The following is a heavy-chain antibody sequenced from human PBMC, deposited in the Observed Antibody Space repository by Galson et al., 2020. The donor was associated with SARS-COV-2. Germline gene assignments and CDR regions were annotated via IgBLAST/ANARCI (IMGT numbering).Heavy chain of an antibody. CDR1: GDSMSRYY. CDR2: MYTTGSA. CDR3: ARAAGYTYGFYYYGMDV. Sequence: SETLSLTCTVSGDSMSRYYWNWIRQPAGKGLEWIGRMYTTGSANYNPSLQSRVTMSVDTSKSQFSLNLRSVTAADTAVYYCARAAGYTYGFYYYGMDVWGQGTTVTVSS. V-gene: IGHV4-4*07. D-gene: IGHD3-10*01. J-gene: IGHJ6*02.